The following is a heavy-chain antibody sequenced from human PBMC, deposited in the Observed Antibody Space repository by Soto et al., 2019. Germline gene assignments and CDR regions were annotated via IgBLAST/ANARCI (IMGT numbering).Heavy chain of an antibody. CDR2: IYYSGST. CDR3: AREITGTLNWFDP. V-gene: IGHV4-59*01. CDR1: GGSISSYY. Sequence: SATLSLPCPVSGGSISSYYWSWIRQPPGKGLEWIGYIYYSGSTNYNPSLKSRVTISVDTSKNQFSLKLSSVTAADTAVYYCAREITGTLNWFDPWGQGTLVTVSS. J-gene: IGHJ5*02. D-gene: IGHD1-20*01.